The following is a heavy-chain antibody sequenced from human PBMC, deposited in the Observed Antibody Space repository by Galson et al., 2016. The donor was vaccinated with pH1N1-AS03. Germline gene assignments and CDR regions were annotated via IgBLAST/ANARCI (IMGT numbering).Heavy chain of an antibody. D-gene: IGHD3-16*02. CDR2: ICNSGST. Sequence: ETLSLTCTVSGGSFSSHCWSWIRQPPGKGLEWIGYICNSGSTDYTPSLESRVTISIDTSKSQFSLRLSSVTAADTAVYYCARAQFSNGRYWYFDLWGRGTLAIVSS. J-gene: IGHJ2*01. CDR1: GGSFSSHC. CDR3: ARAQFSNGRYWYFDL. V-gene: IGHV4-59*11.